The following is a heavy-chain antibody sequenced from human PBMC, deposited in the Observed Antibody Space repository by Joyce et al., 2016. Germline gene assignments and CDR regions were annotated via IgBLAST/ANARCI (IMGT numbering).Heavy chain of an antibody. J-gene: IGHJ4*02. CDR1: GFTFSSYA. CDR3: AKPSYNWNYHY. Sequence: EVQLLESGGGLVQPGGSLRLSCAASGFTFSSYAMSWVRRAPGKGLDGVSAISGSGGSTYYADSVKGRFTISRDNSKNTLYLQMNSLRAEDTAVYYCAKPSYNWNYHYWGQGTLVTVSS. V-gene: IGHV3-23*01. D-gene: IGHD1-7*01. CDR2: ISGSGGST.